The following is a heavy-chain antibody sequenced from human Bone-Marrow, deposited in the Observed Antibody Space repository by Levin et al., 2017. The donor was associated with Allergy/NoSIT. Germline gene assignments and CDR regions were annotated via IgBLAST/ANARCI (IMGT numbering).Heavy chain of an antibody. CDR1: GGSISSGGYS. Sequence: PSETLSLTCGVSGGSISSGGYSWSWIRQPPGKGLEWIAYIYQSGTTYYNPSLKSRVSRAVDMSKNQFSLKLSSVTAADTAVYYCARVIASGIDTWGQGTLVTVSS. J-gene: IGHJ5*02. V-gene: IGHV4-30-2*01. CDR2: IYQSGTT. D-gene: IGHD3-10*01. CDR3: ARVIASGIDT.